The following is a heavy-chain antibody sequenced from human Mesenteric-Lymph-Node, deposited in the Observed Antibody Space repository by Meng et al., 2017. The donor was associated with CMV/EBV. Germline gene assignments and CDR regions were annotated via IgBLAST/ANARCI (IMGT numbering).Heavy chain of an antibody. CDR2: IYYSGST. CDR3: ARAPFNYFDSSGDPPDY. D-gene: IGHD3-22*01. Sequence: SETLSLTCTLSGGSISSYYWNWIRQPPGKGLEWIGNIYYSGSTYYNRSLKSRVVISADTSRNQFSLKLSSVTAADTAVYYCARAPFNYFDSSGDPPDYWGQGTLVTVSS. J-gene: IGHJ4*02. CDR1: GGSISSYY. V-gene: IGHV4-59*12.